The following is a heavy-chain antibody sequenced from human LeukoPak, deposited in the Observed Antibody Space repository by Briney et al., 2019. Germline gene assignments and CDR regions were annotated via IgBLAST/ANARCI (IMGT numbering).Heavy chain of an antibody. CDR1: GGSISSGDYY. Sequence: SETLSLTCTVSGGSISSGDYYWSWIRQPPGKGLEWIGYIYYSGSTYYNPSLKSRVTISVDTSKNQFSLKLSSVTAADTAVYYCASHSNYGSSHYFDYWGQGTLVTVSS. J-gene: IGHJ4*02. CDR2: IYYSGST. CDR3: ASHSNYGSSHYFDY. V-gene: IGHV4-30-4*01. D-gene: IGHD4-11*01.